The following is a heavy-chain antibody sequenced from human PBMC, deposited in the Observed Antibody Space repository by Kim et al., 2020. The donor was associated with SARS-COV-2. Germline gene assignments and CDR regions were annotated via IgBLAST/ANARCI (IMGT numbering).Heavy chain of an antibody. V-gene: IGHV3-66*01. Sequence: GGSLRLSCAASGFTVSSNYMSWVRQAPGKGLEWVSVIYSGGSTYYADSVKGRFTISRDNSKNTLYLQMNSLRAEDTAVYYCAREGSSEYYYDSSGYYYWGQGTLVTVSS. CDR2: IYSGGST. D-gene: IGHD3-22*01. J-gene: IGHJ4*02. CDR3: AREGSSEYYYDSSGYYY. CDR1: GFTVSSNY.